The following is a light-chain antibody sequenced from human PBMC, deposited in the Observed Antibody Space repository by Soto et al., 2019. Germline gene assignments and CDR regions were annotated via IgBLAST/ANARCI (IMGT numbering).Light chain of an antibody. CDR1: SSDVGGYNY. CDR3: SSYTSSSTVV. Sequence: QSALTQPASVSGSRGQSITISCTGTSSDVGGYNYVSWYQQHPGKAPKLMIYDVSNRPSGVTNRFSGSKSGNTASLTISGLPAEDEADYYCSSYTSSSTVVFGGGTQLTVL. V-gene: IGLV2-14*01. J-gene: IGLJ2*01. CDR2: DVS.